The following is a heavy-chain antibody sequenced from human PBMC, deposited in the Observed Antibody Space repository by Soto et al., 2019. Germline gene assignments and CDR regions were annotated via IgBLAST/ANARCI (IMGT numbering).Heavy chain of an antibody. Sequence: LGGSLRLSCAASGFTFSSFAMSWVRQAPGKGLDWVSAISGSGGSTYSADSVKGRFTISRDNSKNTLYLQMNSLRAEDTAVYYCAKTVVVPAAMFFHYYGMDVWGQGTTVTVSS. CDR2: ISGSGGST. CDR1: GFTFSSFA. J-gene: IGHJ6*02. D-gene: IGHD2-2*01. V-gene: IGHV3-23*01. CDR3: AKTVVVPAAMFFHYYGMDV.